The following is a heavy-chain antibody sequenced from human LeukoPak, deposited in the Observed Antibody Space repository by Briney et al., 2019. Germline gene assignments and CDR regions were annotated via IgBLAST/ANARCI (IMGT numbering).Heavy chain of an antibody. CDR1: GFTFSNAW. CDR2: IKSKTDGGIT. J-gene: IGHJ3*02. Sequence: GGSLRLSWAASGFTFSNAWIRWVRQAPGKWLEWVGRIKSKTDGGITDYAAPVKGRFTISRDDSKNTLYLQMNSLKTEDTAVYYCPTVGTVTPSAAFDIWGQGTMVTVSS. V-gene: IGHV3-15*01. CDR3: PTVGTVTPSAAFDI. D-gene: IGHD4-17*01.